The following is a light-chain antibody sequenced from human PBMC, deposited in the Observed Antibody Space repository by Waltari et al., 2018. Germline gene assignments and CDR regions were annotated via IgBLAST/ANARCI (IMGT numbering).Light chain of an antibody. CDR3: QAWDTTTAV. CDR1: KLGDKY. V-gene: IGLV3-1*01. CDR2: QDN. Sequence: SYELTQPPSLSVSPGQPASITCSGDKLGDKYACWYQQKPGQSPVLVIYQDNKRPSGIPERFSGSNAGDTATRTISGTQAMDEADYYCQAWDTTTAVFGGGTKLTVL. J-gene: IGLJ3*02.